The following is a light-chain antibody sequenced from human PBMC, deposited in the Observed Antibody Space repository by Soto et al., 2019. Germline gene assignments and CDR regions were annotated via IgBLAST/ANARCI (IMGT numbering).Light chain of an antibody. CDR3: CSFGDTYYV. CDR1: SSDVGRFDY. CDR2: DVN. J-gene: IGLJ1*01. V-gene: IGLV2-11*01. Sequence: QSVLTQPRSVSGSPGQSVTISCTGTSSDVGRFDYVSWYQQHPGKAPKLMIYDVNGRPSAVPDRFSGSKSGNTAYLTISGLQAEDEADYYCCSFGDTYYVFGTGTKLTVL.